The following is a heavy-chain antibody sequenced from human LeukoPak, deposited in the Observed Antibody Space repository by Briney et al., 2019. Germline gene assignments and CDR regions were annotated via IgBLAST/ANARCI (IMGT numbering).Heavy chain of an antibody. J-gene: IGHJ6*02. CDR1: GGTFSSYA. D-gene: IGHD3-3*01. CDR3: ARARDFWSGYLDYYYYYGMDV. V-gene: IGHV1-69*04. CDR2: IIPILGIA. Sequence: SVKVSCKASGGTFSSYAISWVRQAPGQGLEWMGRIIPILGIANYAQKFQGRVTIAADKSTSAAYMELSSLRSEDTAVYYCARARDFWSGYLDYYYYYGMDVWGQGTTVTVSS.